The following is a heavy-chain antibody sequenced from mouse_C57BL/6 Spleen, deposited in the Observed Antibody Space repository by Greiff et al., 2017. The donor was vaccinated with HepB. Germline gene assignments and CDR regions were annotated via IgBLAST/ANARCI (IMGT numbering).Heavy chain of an antibody. V-gene: IGHV1-59*01. CDR2: IDPSDSYT. CDR3: ARENFYGSSLVAY. D-gene: IGHD1-1*01. J-gene: IGHJ3*01. Sequence: QVQLQQPGAELVRPGTSVKLSCKASGYTFTSYWMHWVKQRPGQGLEWIGVIDPSDSYTNYNQKFKGKATLTVDTSSSTAYMQLSSLTSEDSAVYYCARENFYGSSLVAYCGEGALVTVSA. CDR1: GYTFTSYW.